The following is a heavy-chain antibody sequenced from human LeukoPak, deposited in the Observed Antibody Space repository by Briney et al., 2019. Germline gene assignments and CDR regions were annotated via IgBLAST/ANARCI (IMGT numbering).Heavy chain of an antibody. CDR2: ISSSGGTI. Sequence: PGGSLRLSCAASGFTFSSYEMNWVRQAPGEGLEWVSYISSSGGTIFYADSVKGRFTISRDNAKNSLYLQMNSLRAEDTAVYYCVRLNIYGFVWGQGTLVTVSS. CDR3: VRLNIYGFV. J-gene: IGHJ4*02. D-gene: IGHD5-18*01. CDR1: GFTFSSYE. V-gene: IGHV3-48*03.